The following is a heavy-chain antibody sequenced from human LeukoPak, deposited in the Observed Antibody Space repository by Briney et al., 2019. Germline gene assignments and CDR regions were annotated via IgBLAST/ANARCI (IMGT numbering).Heavy chain of an antibody. J-gene: IGHJ4*02. Sequence: GRSLRLSCAASGFTFSSYAMHWVRQAPGKGLEWVAVISYDGSNKYYADSVKGRFTISRDNAKNSLYLQMNNLRAEDTAVYYCVGPDSQFDCWGQGTLVTVSS. CDR3: VGPDSQFDC. D-gene: IGHD3-10*01. CDR1: GFTFSSYA. V-gene: IGHV3-30-3*01. CDR2: ISYDGSNK.